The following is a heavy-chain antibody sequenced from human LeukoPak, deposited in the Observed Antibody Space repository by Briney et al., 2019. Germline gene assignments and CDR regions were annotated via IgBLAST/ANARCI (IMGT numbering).Heavy chain of an antibody. CDR2: IYPGDFGT. D-gene: IGHD1-26*01. Sequence: GESLKISCKGSGYRFTDYWIGWVRQMPGKGLEWMGIIYPGDFGTRYSPSFQGQVTISADKSISTAYLQWSSLKASDTAMYYCARSGSLGTFDIWGQGTMVTVSS. CDR3: ARSGSLGTFDI. CDR1: GYRFTDYW. V-gene: IGHV5-51*01. J-gene: IGHJ3*02.